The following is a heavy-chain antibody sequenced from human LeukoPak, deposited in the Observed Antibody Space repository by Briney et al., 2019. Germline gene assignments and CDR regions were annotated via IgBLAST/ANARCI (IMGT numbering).Heavy chain of an antibody. CDR3: ARDRPVSPIYTDY. CDR1: GGSISSSNW. Sequence: SGTLSLTCAVSGGSISSSNWWSWVRQPPGKGLEWIGEIYHSGSTNYNPSLKSRVTMSVDTSKNQFSLKLSSVTAADTAVYYCARDRPVSPIYTDYWGQGTLVTVSS. V-gene: IGHV4-4*02. J-gene: IGHJ4*02. D-gene: IGHD2-2*02. CDR2: IYHSGST.